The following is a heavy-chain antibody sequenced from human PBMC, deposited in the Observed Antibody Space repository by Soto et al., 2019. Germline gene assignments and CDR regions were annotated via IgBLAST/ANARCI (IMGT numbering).Heavy chain of an antibody. V-gene: IGHV4-34*01. D-gene: IGHD2-2*01. CDR1: GGSFSGYY. J-gene: IGHJ6*02. Sequence: PSETLSLTCAVYGGSFSGYYWSWIRQPPGKGLEWIGEINHSGSTNYNPSLKSRVTISVDTSKNQFSLKLSSVTAADTAVYYCASGCSSTSCQGIYYYYGMDVWGQGTTVTVSS. CDR2: INHSGST. CDR3: ASGCSSTSCQGIYYYYGMDV.